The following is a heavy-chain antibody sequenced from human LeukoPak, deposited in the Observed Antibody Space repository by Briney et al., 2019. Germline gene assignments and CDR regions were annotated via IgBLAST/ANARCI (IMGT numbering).Heavy chain of an antibody. CDR1: GGSISSYY. J-gene: IGHJ5*02. Sequence: SETLSLTCTVSGGSISSYYWSWIRQPPGKGLEWIGYIYYSGSTNYNPSLKSRVTISVDTSKNQFSLKLSSVTAADTAVYYCARSYGDYKNWFDPWGQGTLVTVSS. D-gene: IGHD4-17*01. V-gene: IGHV4-59*01. CDR3: ARSYGDYKNWFDP. CDR2: IYYSGST.